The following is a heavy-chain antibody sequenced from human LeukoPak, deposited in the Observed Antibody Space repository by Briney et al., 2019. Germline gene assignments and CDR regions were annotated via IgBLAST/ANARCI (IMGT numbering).Heavy chain of an antibody. CDR1: GYTFTGYY. CDR2: INPNSGGT. Sequence: GASVKVSCKASGYTFTGYYMHWVRQAPGQVLEWMGWINPNSGGTNYAQKFQGRVTMTRDTSNSTAYMELSRLRSDDTAVYYCARPSYYYDHFDYWGQGTLVTVSS. V-gene: IGHV1-2*02. J-gene: IGHJ4*02. CDR3: ARPSYYYDHFDY. D-gene: IGHD3-22*01.